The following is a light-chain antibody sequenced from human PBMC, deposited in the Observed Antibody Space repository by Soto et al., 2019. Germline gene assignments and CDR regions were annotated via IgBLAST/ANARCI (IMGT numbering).Light chain of an antibody. Sequence: QSVLTQPPSASGTPGQRVTISCSGSSSNIGSNSVYWYQQLPGTAPKLLIYRNNQRPSGVPDRFSGSKSGTSASLAISGLRSGDEADYYCASWDDSLSGQVFGGGTKLTVL. CDR1: SSNIGSNS. V-gene: IGLV1-47*01. J-gene: IGLJ3*02. CDR2: RNN. CDR3: ASWDDSLSGQV.